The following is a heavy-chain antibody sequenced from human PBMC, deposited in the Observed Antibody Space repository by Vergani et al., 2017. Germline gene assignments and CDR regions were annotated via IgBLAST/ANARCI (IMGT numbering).Heavy chain of an antibody. CDR2: IYYSGST. Sequence: QVQLQESGPGLVKPSQTLSLTCTVSGGSISSGGYYWSWLRQHPGKGLEWIGYIYYSGSTYSNPSLKSRVTISVDTSKNQFSLKLSSVTAADPAVYYCARDGGGGSGAPAGFDPWGQGTLVTVSS. V-gene: IGHV4-31*03. CDR1: GGSISSGGYY. J-gene: IGHJ5*02. CDR3: ARDGGGGSGAPAGFDP. D-gene: IGHD6-25*01.